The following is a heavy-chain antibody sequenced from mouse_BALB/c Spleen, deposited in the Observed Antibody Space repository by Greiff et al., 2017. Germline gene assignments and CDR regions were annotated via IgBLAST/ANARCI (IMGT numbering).Heavy chain of an antibody. CDR3: ARGDDGYYYFDY. J-gene: IGHJ2*01. V-gene: IGHV3-6*02. CDR1: GYSITSGYY. CDR2: ISYDGSN. Sequence: EVQRVESGPGLVKPSQSLSLTCSVTGYSITSGYYWNWIRQFPGNKLEWMGYISYDGSNNYNPSLKNRISITRDTSKNQFFLKLNSVTTEDTATYYCARGDDGYYYFDYWGQGTTLTVSS. D-gene: IGHD2-3*01.